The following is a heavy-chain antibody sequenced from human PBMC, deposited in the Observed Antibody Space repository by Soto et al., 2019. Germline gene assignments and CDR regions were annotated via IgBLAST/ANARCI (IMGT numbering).Heavy chain of an antibody. CDR3: ARSRGLYGSGSYPRDAVDI. Sequence: SVKVSCKASGVTFSSYAISWVRQAPGQGLEWMGGIIPIFGTANYAQKFQGRVTITADESTSTAYMELSSLRSEDTAVYYCARSRGLYGSGSYPRDAVDIWGQGTMVTVSS. CDR2: IIPIFGTA. CDR1: GVTFSSYA. J-gene: IGHJ3*02. D-gene: IGHD3-10*01. V-gene: IGHV1-69*13.